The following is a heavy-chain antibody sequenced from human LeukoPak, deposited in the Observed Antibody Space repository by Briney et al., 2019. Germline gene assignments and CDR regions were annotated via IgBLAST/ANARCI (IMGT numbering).Heavy chain of an antibody. CDR2: INSDGSST. CDR1: GFTFSSYW. J-gene: IGHJ4*02. CDR3: ARAIVGAIIDY. Sequence: GGSLRLSCAASGFTFSSYWTHWVRQAPGKGLVWVSRINSDGSSTSYADSVKGRFTISRDNAKNTLYLQMNSLRAEDTAVYYCARAIVGAIIDYWGQGTLVTVSS. V-gene: IGHV3-74*01. D-gene: IGHD1-26*01.